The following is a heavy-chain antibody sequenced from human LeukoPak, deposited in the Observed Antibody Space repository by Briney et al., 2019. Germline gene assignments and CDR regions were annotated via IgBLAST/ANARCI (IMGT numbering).Heavy chain of an antibody. Sequence: SQTLSLTCTVSGGSINSGSYYWSWIRQPAGTGLEWIGRIYTSGSTNYNPSLKSRVTMSVDTSKNQFSLKLSSVTAADTAVYYCARDGSYGSARRGYYYYMDVWGKGTTVTISS. CDR2: IYTSGST. J-gene: IGHJ6*03. V-gene: IGHV4-61*02. D-gene: IGHD3-10*01. CDR3: ARDGSYGSARRGYYYYMDV. CDR1: GGSINSGSYY.